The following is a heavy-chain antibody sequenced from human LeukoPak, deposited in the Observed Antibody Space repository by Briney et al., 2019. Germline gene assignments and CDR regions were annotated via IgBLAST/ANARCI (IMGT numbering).Heavy chain of an antibody. D-gene: IGHD2-21*02. V-gene: IGHV3-21*01. CDR2: ISSTSSYI. J-gene: IGHJ6*02. CDR3: ARLLGVVVLTARGVDV. Sequence: PGGSLRLSCAASGFSFSDYSMNWVRQAPGKGLEWVSSISSTSSYIYYADAVKGRFTVSRDNAKNSLYLQMNGLRAEDTAVYYCARLLGVVVLTARGVDVWGQGTTGTVSS. CDR1: GFSFSDYS.